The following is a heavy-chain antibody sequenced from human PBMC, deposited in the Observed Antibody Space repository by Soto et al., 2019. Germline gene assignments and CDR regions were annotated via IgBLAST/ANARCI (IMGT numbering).Heavy chain of an antibody. CDR2: ISSSSSYI. D-gene: IGHD3-16*02. Sequence: GGSLRLSCAASGFTFSSYSMNWVRQAPGKGLEWVSSISSSSSYIYYADSVKGRFTISRDNAKNSLYLQMNSLRAEDTAVYYCARVSRSDAFDIWGQGTMVTVSS. J-gene: IGHJ3*02. CDR1: GFTFSSYS. CDR3: ARVSRSDAFDI. V-gene: IGHV3-21*01.